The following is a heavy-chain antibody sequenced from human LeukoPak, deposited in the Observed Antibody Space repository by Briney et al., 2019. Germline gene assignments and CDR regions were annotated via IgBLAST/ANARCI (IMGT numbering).Heavy chain of an antibody. Sequence: PGGSLRLSCAASGFTFSSYGMHWVRQAPGKGLEWVAFIRFDGSNKYYADSVKSRFTISRDNSKNTLYLQMNSLRAEDTAVYYCAKEGPTEWNYYYYYMDVWGKGTTVTVSS. J-gene: IGHJ6*03. D-gene: IGHD3-3*01. CDR1: GFTFSSYG. V-gene: IGHV3-30*02. CDR3: AKEGPTEWNYYYYYMDV. CDR2: IRFDGSNK.